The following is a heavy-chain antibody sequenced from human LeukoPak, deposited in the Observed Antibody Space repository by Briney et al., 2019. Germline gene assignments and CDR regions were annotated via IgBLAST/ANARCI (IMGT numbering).Heavy chain of an antibody. D-gene: IGHD2-15*01. CDR3: ARHHDGGPKLRLDF. CDR2: FHYSGST. V-gene: IGHV4-59*08. J-gene: IGHJ4*02. Sequence: KPSETLSLTCRVSGASVSNYWSWIRQSPGKGLEWIGFFHYSGSTNYNPSLNSRVTTSIDTSMNQLSLTLVSVTAADTAVYFCARHHDGGPKLRLDFWGLGVLVTVSS. CDR1: GASVSNY.